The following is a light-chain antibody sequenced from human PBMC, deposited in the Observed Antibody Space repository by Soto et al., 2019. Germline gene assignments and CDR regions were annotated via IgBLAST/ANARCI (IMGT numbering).Light chain of an antibody. J-gene: IGKJ1*01. CDR2: GAS. CDR1: QNVNAN. CDR3: HQYNTWLWT. Sequence: EVVMTQSPATLSVSPGERATLSYRASQNVNANLAWYQQKPGQAPRLLIHGASTRATGIPARFSGSGFGTEFILTISSLQSEDFAVYYCHQYNTWLWTFGQGTKVEGK. V-gene: IGKV3-15*01.